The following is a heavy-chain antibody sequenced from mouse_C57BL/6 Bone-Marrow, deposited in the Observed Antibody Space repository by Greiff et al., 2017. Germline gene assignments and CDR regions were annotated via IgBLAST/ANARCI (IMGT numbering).Heavy chain of an antibody. CDR2: ISSGGSYT. V-gene: IGHV5-6*01. D-gene: IGHD2-3*01. CDR1: GFTFSSYG. CDR3: ARDDGYPPFAY. Sequence: EVQGVESGGDLVKPGGSLKLSCAASGFTFSSYGMSWVRQTPDKRLEWVATISSGGSYTYYPDSVKGRFTISRDNAKNTLYLQLSSLKSEDTAMYYCARDDGYPPFAYWGQGTLVTVSA. J-gene: IGHJ3*01.